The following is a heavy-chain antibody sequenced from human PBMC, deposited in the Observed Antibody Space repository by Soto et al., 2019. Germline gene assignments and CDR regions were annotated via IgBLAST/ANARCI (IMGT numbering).Heavy chain of an antibody. CDR1: GFTFSSYS. CDR3: ARGWNPENDAFDI. CDR2: ISSSSSYI. D-gene: IGHD1-1*01. J-gene: IGHJ3*02. Sequence: GGSLRLSCAASGFTFSSYSMNWVRQAPGKGLEWVSSISSSSSYIYYADSVKGRFTISRDNAKNSLYLQMNSLRAEDTAVYYCARGWNPENDAFDIWGQGTMVTVSS. V-gene: IGHV3-21*01.